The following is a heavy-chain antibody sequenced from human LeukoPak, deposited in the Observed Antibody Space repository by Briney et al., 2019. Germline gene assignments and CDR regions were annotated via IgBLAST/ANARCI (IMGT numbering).Heavy chain of an antibody. Sequence: GGSLRLSCAASGFDFSSNWMHWVRHAPGQGLVWVSRIKGDGISTNYADSVKGRFTISRDVAKNTLYLQMNSLRAEDTGVYYCAKDHYWSIDYWGRGTLVTVSS. CDR1: GFDFSSNW. CDR3: AKDHYWSIDY. CDR2: IKGDGIST. V-gene: IGHV3-74*01. D-gene: IGHD3-3*01. J-gene: IGHJ4*02.